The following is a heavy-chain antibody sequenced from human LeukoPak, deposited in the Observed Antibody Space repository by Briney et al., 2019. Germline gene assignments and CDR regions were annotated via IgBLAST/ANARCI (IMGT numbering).Heavy chain of an antibody. J-gene: IGHJ4*02. CDR1: GFTFSDYA. D-gene: IGHD1-14*01. Sequence: GGSLRLSRAASGFTFSDYAMTWVRQAPGKGLEWVSSISGSGSRTYYTESVRGRFTISRDNSKNTLYLQMNSLRADETAIYYCASRPRADIGPLDFWGQGTLVTVSS. CDR2: ISGSGSRT. V-gene: IGHV3-23*01. CDR3: ASRPRADIGPLDF.